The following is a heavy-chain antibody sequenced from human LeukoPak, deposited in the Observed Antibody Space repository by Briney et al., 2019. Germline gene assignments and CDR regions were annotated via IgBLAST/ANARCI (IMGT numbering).Heavy chain of an antibody. J-gene: IGHJ4*02. D-gene: IGHD3-10*01. V-gene: IGHV3-48*03. Sequence: GGSLRLSCAASGFTFSSYEMNWVRQAPGKGLEWVSYISSSGSTIYHADSVKGRFTISRDNAKNSLYLQMNSLRAEDTAVYYCATFPTLVRGAIIEYYFDYWGQGTLVTVSS. CDR3: ATFPTLVRGAIIEYYFDY. CDR1: GFTFSSYE. CDR2: ISSSGSTI.